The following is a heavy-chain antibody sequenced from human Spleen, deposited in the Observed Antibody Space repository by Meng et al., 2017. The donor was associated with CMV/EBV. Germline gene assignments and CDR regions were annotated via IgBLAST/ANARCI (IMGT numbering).Heavy chain of an antibody. D-gene: IGHD2-2*01. CDR1: GFTFSSYA. CDR2: INSDGSSI. Sequence: GESLKISCAASGFTFSSYAMSWVRQAPGKGLEWVSRINSDGSSITYADSVKGRFTISRDNAKNTLYLQMNSVRAEDTAVYYCARGYCSSTTNCYGMDVWGQGTTVTVSS. V-gene: IGHV3-74*03. CDR3: ARGYCSSTTNCYGMDV. J-gene: IGHJ6*02.